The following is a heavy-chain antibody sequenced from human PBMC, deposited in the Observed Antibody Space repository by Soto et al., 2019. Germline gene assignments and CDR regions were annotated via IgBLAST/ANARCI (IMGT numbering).Heavy chain of an antibody. CDR1: GYTFTSYD. V-gene: IGHV1-8*01. CDR3: ARGGYYYDSSAYYRPFDY. J-gene: IGHJ4*02. CDR2: MNPNSGNT. D-gene: IGHD3-22*01. Sequence: ASVKVSCKASGYTFTSYDINWVRQATGQGLEWMGWMNPNSGNTGYAQKFQGRVTVTRSPSISTAYMELSSLRSEDTAVYYCARGGYYYDSSAYYRPFDYWGQGTLVTVSS.